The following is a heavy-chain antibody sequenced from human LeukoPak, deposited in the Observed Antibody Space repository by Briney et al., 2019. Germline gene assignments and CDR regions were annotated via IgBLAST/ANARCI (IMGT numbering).Heavy chain of an antibody. D-gene: IGHD3-10*01. CDR3: ARAKARGAGHHYYYMDV. CDR1: AYTFTSFG. V-gene: IGHV1-18*01. J-gene: IGHJ6*03. Sequence: ASVKVSCKAAAYTFTSFGISWVRQAPGQGLEWMGWSSTYTGDTNYAPKLQDRVTLTTDTSTSTAYMELRSLRSDDTAVYYCARAKARGAGHHYYYMDVWGKGTTVTVSS. CDR2: SSTYTGDT.